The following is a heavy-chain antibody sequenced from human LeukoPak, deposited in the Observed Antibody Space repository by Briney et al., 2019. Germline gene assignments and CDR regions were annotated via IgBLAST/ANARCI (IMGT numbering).Heavy chain of an antibody. J-gene: IGHJ4*02. V-gene: IGHV1-18*01. CDR2: ISAYNGNT. CDR1: GYTFTSYG. D-gene: IGHD3-10*01. Sequence: GASVKVSCKASGYTFTSYGISWVRQAPGQGLEWMGWISAYNGNTNYAQKLQGRVTMTTDTSTSTAYMELRSLRSDDTAVYYYARAGSITMVRGVIKGGFDYWGQGTLVTVSS. CDR3: ARAGSITMVRGVIKGGFDY.